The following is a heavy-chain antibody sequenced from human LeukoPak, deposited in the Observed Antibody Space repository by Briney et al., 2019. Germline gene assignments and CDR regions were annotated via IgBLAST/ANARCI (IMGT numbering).Heavy chain of an antibody. CDR1: GFTFSNYA. V-gene: IGHV3-64*01. CDR2: ISSNGGST. J-gene: IGHJ3*02. CDR3: ARETRRWDAFDI. Sequence: GGSLRLSCAASGFTFSNYAMHWVRQAPGKRLEYVSAISSNGGSTYYANSVKGRFTISRDKSKNTVYLKMGSLRAEDMAVYYCARETRRWDAFDIWGQGTMVTVSS. D-gene: IGHD2-15*01.